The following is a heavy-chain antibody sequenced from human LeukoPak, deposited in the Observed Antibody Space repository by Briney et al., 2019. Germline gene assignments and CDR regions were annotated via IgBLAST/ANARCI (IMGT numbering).Heavy chain of an antibody. CDR1: GYTSTSYS. CDR3: ASHYDSSGYYRN. Sequence: ASVKISCKASGYTSTSYSISWVRQAPGQGVEWMGWISAYNGNTNYAQKLQGRVTMTTDTSTSTAYMELRSLRSDDTAVYYCASHYDSSGYYRNWGQGTLLTVSS. D-gene: IGHD3-22*01. CDR2: ISAYNGNT. V-gene: IGHV1-18*01. J-gene: IGHJ4*02.